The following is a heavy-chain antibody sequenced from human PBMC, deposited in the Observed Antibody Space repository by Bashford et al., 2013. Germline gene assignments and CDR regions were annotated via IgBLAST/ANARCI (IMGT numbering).Heavy chain of an antibody. V-gene: IGHV1-8*01. CDR3: ARGSPYDYIWGSYVSALNYFDY. Sequence: ASVKVSCKASGYTFTSYDINWVRQATGQGLEWMGWMNPNSGNTGYAQKFQGRVTMTRNTSISTAYMELSSLRSEDTAVYYCARGSPYDYIWGSYVSALNYFDYWGQGTLVTVSS. J-gene: IGHJ4*02. CDR2: MNPNSGNT. D-gene: IGHD3-16*01. CDR1: GYTFTSYD.